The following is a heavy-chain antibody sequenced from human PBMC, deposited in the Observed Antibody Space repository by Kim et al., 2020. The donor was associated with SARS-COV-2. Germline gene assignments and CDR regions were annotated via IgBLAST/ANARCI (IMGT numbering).Heavy chain of an antibody. D-gene: IGHD2-2*01. V-gene: IGHV1-3*01. CDR2: INAGNGNT. Sequence: ASVKVSCKASGYTFTSYAMHWVRQAPGQRLEWMGWINAGNGNTKYSQKFQGRVTITRDTSANTAYMELSSLRSEDTAVYYCARDQGIYCSSTSCRYGMDVWGQGTTVTVSS. J-gene: IGHJ6*02. CDR3: ARDQGIYCSSTSCRYGMDV. CDR1: GYTFTSYA.